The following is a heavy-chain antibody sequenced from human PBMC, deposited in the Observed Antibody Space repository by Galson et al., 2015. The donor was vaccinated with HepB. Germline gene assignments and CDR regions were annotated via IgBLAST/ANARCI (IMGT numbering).Heavy chain of an antibody. D-gene: IGHD2-15*01. Sequence: SVKVSCKASGYTFSSYSITWVRQAPGQGLEWVGWISPHNRYTNYAQNFQGRVTMTTDTSTNTAYMELRSLRSDDTAIYYCARGAVVVAVGATENNWFDPWGRGTLVTVSS. CDR3: ARGAVVVAVGATENNWFDP. CDR2: ISPHNRYT. J-gene: IGHJ5*02. V-gene: IGHV1-18*01. CDR1: GYTFSSYS.